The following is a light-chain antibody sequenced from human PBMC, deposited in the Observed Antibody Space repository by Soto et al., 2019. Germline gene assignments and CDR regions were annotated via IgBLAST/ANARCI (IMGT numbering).Light chain of an antibody. V-gene: IGKV4-1*01. CDR1: QSVLSSSDNKNY. CDR2: WAS. J-gene: IGKJ4*01. Sequence: DIVMTQSPGSLAVSLGERATINCKSSQSVLSSSDNKNYLAWYRQKPGQPPELLIYWASTREFGVPDRFSGSGSATDFTLTISSLQAEDVAVYYCQQYYTSPPALTFGGGTKVEIK. CDR3: QQYYTSPPALT.